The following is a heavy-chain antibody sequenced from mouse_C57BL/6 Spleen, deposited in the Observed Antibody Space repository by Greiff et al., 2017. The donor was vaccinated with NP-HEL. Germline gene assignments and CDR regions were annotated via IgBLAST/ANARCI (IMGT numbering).Heavy chain of an antibody. Sequence: EVQVVESEGGLVQPGSSMKLSCTASGFTFSDYYMAWVRQVPEKGLEWVANINYDGSSTYYLDSLKSRFIISRDNAKNILYLQMSSLKSEDTATYYCARRLDSSGYEYAMDYWGQGTSVTVSS. V-gene: IGHV5-16*01. CDR3: ARRLDSSGYEYAMDY. CDR1: GFTFSDYY. CDR2: INYDGSST. J-gene: IGHJ4*01. D-gene: IGHD3-2*02.